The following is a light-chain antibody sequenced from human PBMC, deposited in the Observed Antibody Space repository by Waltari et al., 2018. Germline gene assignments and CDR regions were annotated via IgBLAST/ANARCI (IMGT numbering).Light chain of an antibody. CDR1: QSIRSN. J-gene: IGKJ2*01. Sequence: EIVMTQSPATLSVSPGERATLSRRASQSIRSNLAWYRQKPGQAPRLLIYGASFRATGIPARFSGSGSGTEFTLTISSLQSEDFAIYYCQQYDNWPPITFGQGTKLEMK. CDR2: GAS. V-gene: IGKV3-15*01. CDR3: QQYDNWPPIT.